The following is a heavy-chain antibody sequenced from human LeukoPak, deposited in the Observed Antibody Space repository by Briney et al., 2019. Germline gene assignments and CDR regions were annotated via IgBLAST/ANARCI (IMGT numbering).Heavy chain of an antibody. CDR1: GYRVTSYW. V-gene: IGHV5-51*01. CDR2: IYPGDSDT. CDR3: ARQPLSGSGVGAFDI. J-gene: IGHJ3*02. Sequence: GEALKISCRGSGYRVTSYWIGWLRQMPGKGLEWMGIIYPGDSDTRYSPSFQGQVTISADKSISTAYLQWSSLKASDTAMYYCARQPLSGSGVGAFDIWGQGTMVTVSS. D-gene: IGHD1-26*01.